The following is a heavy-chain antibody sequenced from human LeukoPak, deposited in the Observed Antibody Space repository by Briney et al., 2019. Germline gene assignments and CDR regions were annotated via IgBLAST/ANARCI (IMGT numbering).Heavy chain of an antibody. CDR2: IYYSGST. CDR3: AREEYSSGWLFDY. D-gene: IGHD6-19*01. Sequence: SETLSLTCTVSGGSISSYYWSWIRQPPGKGLEWIGYIYYSGSTNYNPSLKSRVTISVDTSKSQFSLKLSSVTAADTAVYYCAREEYSSGWLFDYWGQGTLVTVSS. CDR1: GGSISSYY. J-gene: IGHJ4*02. V-gene: IGHV4-59*12.